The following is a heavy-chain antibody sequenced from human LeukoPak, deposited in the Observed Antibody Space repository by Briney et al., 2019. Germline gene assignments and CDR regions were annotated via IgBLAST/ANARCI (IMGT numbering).Heavy chain of an antibody. CDR3: ARGLQEYTYGFDY. CDR1: GFTFSSYA. D-gene: IGHD5-18*01. Sequence: GGSLRLSCAASGFTFSSYAMTWVRQASGKGLEWVSAISGSGGTTYYADSVKGRFTISRDNSRNTLYLQMNSLRADDTAVYYCARGLQEYTYGFDYWGQGTLVTVSS. CDR2: ISGSGGTT. V-gene: IGHV3-23*01. J-gene: IGHJ4*02.